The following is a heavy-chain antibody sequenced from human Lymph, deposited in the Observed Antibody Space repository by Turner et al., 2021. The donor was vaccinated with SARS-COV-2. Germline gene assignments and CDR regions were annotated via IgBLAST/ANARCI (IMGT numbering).Heavy chain of an antibody. V-gene: IGHV3-30-3*01. CDR3: ARGLSGNYYFFDY. CDR2: ISYDGNNK. J-gene: IGHJ4*02. D-gene: IGHD1-26*01. Sequence: QVQLVESGGGVVQPGTSLKLSCAASGFTFSSYAMHWVRQAPGKGLEWVELISYDGNNKYYADSVRGRFTISRDNSKNTLYLQMNSLRAEDTAVYYCARGLSGNYYFFDYWGQGTLVTVSS. CDR1: GFTFSSYA.